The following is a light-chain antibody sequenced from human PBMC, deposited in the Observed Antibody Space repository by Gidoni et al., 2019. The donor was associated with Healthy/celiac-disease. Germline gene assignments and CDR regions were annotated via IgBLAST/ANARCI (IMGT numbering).Light chain of an antibody. CDR3: QSYDSSLSGSV. Sequence: QSVLTQPPSVSGAPGQRGTISCTGRSANIGAGYDVHGYQQLPGTAPKLLIYGKSTRPSGVPDRFSGSQSGTSASLAITGLQAEDEADYYCQSYDSSLSGSVFGGGTKLTVL. J-gene: IGLJ3*02. CDR2: GKS. V-gene: IGLV1-40*01. CDR1: SANIGAGYD.